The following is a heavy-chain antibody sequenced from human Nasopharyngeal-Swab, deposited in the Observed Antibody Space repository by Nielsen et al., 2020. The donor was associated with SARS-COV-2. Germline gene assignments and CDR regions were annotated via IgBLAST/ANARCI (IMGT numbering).Heavy chain of an antibody. D-gene: IGHD3-22*01. V-gene: IGHV4-61*01. CDR1: GCSVSSGSYY. CDR3: ASSYYYDSSGPEFFDY. Sequence: SETLSLTCTVSGCSVSSGSYYWSWIRQPPGKGLEWIGYIYYSGSTNYNPSLKSRVTISVDTSKNQFSLKLSSVTAADTAVYYCASSYYYDSSGPEFFDYWGQGTLVTVSS. CDR2: IYYSGST. J-gene: IGHJ4*02.